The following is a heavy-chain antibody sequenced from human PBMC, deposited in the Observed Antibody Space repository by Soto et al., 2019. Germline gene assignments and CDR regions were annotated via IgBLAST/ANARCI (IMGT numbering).Heavy chain of an antibody. J-gene: IGHJ2*01. CDR2: INSFSGDT. Sequence: QVQLVQSGAEVKKPGASVKVSCKASGYTFTHYGITWVRQAPGQGLEWMGWINSFSGDTNYPQKLQGRLTMTTDTSTNTVYMELRNLRSDDTAVYYCARDLQSGGNYWYFDIWGRGTLVTVSS. D-gene: IGHD2-15*01. CDR3: ARDLQSGGNYWYFDI. V-gene: IGHV1-18*01. CDR1: GYTFTHYG.